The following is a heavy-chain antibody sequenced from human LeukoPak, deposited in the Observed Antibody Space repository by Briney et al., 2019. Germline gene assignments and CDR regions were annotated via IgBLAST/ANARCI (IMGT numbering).Heavy chain of an antibody. CDR1: GGSISSSSYY. Sequence: SETLSLTCTVSGGSISSSSYYWGWIRQPPGKGPEWIGSIYYSGTTYYNPSLKSRVTISVDTSNNQFSLKLRSVTATDTAVYYCARRTITMIVGYYFDYWGQGTLVTVSS. D-gene: IGHD3-22*01. J-gene: IGHJ4*02. V-gene: IGHV4-39*01. CDR2: IYYSGTT. CDR3: ARRTITMIVGYYFDY.